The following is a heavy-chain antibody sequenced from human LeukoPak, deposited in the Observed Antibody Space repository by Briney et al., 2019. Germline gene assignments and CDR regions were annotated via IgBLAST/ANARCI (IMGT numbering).Heavy chain of an antibody. V-gene: IGHV3-23*01. D-gene: IGHD1-1*01. CDR2: ISGSGDNT. CDR1: GGSISNTN. CDR3: ATDRPHPRNEPTNFDY. Sequence: QPSGTLSLTCGVSGGSISNTNWWSWVRQAPGKGLEWVSAISGSGDNTYYADSVKGRFTISRDNSKNTLYLQMNSLRAEDTAVYYCATDRPHPRNEPTNFDYWGQGTLVTVSS. J-gene: IGHJ4*02.